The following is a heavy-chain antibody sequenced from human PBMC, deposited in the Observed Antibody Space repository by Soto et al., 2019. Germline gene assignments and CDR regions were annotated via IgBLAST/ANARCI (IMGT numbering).Heavy chain of an antibody. J-gene: IGHJ4*02. CDR2: IYYSGST. D-gene: IGHD6-19*01. CDR3: ARQVVWSGWYPDY. V-gene: IGHV4-39*01. Sequence: TSETLCLTGTVSGGSIGRNDYYWGWIRQPPGNGLEWIGSIYYSGSTYYNPSLKSRVIISVDTSKNQFSLKLNSVTAADTTVYFCARQVVWSGWYPDYWGQGALVTVSS. CDR1: GGSIGRNDYY.